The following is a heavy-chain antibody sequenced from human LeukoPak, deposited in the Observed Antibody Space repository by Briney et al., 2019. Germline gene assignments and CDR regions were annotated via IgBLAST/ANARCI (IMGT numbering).Heavy chain of an antibody. CDR2: IKQDGSEK. J-gene: IGHJ1*01. CDR1: GFTFSSYW. Sequence: GGSLRLSCAASGFTFSSYWMSWVRQAPGKGLEWVANIKQDGSEKYYVDSVKGRFTISRDNAKNSLYLQMNSLRAEDTAVYYCARMGNLEYSSSSGYFQHWGQGTLVTVSS. V-gene: IGHV3-7*01. D-gene: IGHD6-6*01. CDR3: ARMGNLEYSSSSGYFQH.